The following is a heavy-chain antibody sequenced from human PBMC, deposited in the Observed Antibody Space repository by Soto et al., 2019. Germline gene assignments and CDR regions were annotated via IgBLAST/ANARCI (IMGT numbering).Heavy chain of an antibody. D-gene: IGHD3-10*01. CDR1: GFTFSSYG. CDR2: ISYDGSNK. V-gene: IGHV3-30*18. Sequence: GGSLRLSCAASGFTFSSYGMHWVRQAPGKGLEWVAVISYDGSNKYYADSVKGRFTISRDNSKNTLYLQMNSLRAEDTAVYYCAKDSRGNRFSYYFDYWGQGTLVTVSS. CDR3: AKDSRGNRFSYYFDY. J-gene: IGHJ4*02.